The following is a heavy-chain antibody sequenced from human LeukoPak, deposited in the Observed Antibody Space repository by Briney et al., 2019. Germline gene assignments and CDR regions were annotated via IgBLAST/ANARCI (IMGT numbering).Heavy chain of an antibody. CDR2: IYYSGST. CDR1: GGSISSYY. V-gene: IGHV4-59*01. D-gene: IGHD2-8*01. CDR3: ARALYGGVDY. J-gene: IGHJ4*02. Sequence: SETLSLTCTVSGGSISSYYWSWIRQPPGKGLEWIGYIYYSGSTNYNPSLRSRVTISVDTSKNQFSLRLSSVTAAATAVYYCARALYGGVDYWGQGTLVTVSS.